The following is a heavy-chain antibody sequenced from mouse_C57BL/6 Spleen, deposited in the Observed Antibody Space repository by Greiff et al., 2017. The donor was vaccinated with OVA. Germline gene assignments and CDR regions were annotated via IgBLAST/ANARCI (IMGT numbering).Heavy chain of an antibody. CDR3: AIYSKGYFDY. V-gene: IGHV1-22*01. Sequence: EVQLQQSGPELVKPGASVKMSCKASGYTFTDYNMHWVKQSHGKSLEWIGYINPNNGGTSYNQKFKGKATLTVNKSSSTAYMELRSLTSEDAAVYYCAIYSKGYFDYWGQGTTLTVSS. CDR1: GYTFTDYN. CDR2: INPNNGGT. J-gene: IGHJ2*01. D-gene: IGHD2-5*01.